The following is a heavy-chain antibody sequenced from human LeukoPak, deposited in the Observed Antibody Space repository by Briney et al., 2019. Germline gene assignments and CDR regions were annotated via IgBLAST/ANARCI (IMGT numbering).Heavy chain of an antibody. V-gene: IGHV4-59*12. J-gene: IGHJ4*02. D-gene: IGHD3-22*01. CDR3: ARDSGYYYDSSGYFDY. CDR1: GDSINSYY. CDR2: IYYTGST. Sequence: SETLSLTCTVSGDSINSYYWTWIRQAPGKGLEWIGYIYYTGSTNYSPSLKSRVSISVDTSKNQFSLKLSSVTAADTAVYYCARDSGYYYDSSGYFDYWGQGTLVTVSS.